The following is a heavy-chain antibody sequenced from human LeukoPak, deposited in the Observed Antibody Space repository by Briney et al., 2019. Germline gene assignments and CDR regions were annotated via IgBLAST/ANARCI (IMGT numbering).Heavy chain of an antibody. CDR1: GGSFSGYY. J-gene: IGHJ4*02. V-gene: IGHV4-34*01. CDR3: ARSLTGDQYFFDY. D-gene: IGHD7-27*01. CDR2: INHSGST. Sequence: PSETLSLTCAVYGGSFSGYYWSWIRQPPGKGLEWIGEINHSGSTNYNPSLKSRVTMSVDTSKNQFSLKLTSVTAADTAMYYCARSLTGDQYFFDYWGQGTLVTVSS.